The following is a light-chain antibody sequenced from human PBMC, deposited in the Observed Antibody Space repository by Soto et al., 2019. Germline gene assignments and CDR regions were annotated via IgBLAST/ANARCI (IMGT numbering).Light chain of an antibody. CDR3: QQCGSSPWT. CDR1: QSVSSYY. V-gene: IGKV3-20*01. CDR2: AAS. J-gene: IGKJ1*01. Sequence: EIVLTQSRGTLSLSPGERATLSCRASQSVSSYYLAWYQQKPGQAPRLLIYAASSRATGIPDRFSGGGSGTDFTLTISRLEPEDFAVYYCQQCGSSPWTFGQGTKVEIK.